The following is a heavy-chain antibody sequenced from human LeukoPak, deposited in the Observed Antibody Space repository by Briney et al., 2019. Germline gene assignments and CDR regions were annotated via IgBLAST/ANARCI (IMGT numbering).Heavy chain of an antibody. CDR1: GGSFSGYY. CDR2: INHSGST. D-gene: IGHD2-2*01. Sequence: SETLSLTCAVYGGSFSGYYWSWIRQPPGKGLEWIGEINHSGSTNYNPSLKSRVTISVDTSKNQFSLKLSSVTAADTAVYYCASGIVVVPDYYYYMDVWGKGTTVTVSS. CDR3: ASGIVVVPDYYYYMDV. J-gene: IGHJ6*03. V-gene: IGHV4-34*01.